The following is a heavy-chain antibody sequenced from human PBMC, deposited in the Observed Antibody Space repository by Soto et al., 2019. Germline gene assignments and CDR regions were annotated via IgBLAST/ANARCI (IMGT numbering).Heavy chain of an antibody. Sequence: SETLSLTCTVSGGSISSSSYYWGWIRQPPGKGLEWIGSIYYSGNTYYNPSLKSRVTISVDTSKNQFSLKLSSVTAADTAVYYCARPHGGSSGWDNWFDPWGQGTLVTVS. CDR2: IYYSGNT. V-gene: IGHV4-39*07. CDR1: GGSISSSSYY. CDR3: ARPHGGSSGWDNWFDP. J-gene: IGHJ5*02. D-gene: IGHD6-25*01.